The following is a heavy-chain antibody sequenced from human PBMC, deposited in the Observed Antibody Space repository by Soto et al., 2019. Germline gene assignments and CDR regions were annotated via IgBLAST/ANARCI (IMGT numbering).Heavy chain of an antibody. Sequence: QVQLQESGPGLVKPSGTLSLTCAVSGGSISSSNWWSWVRQPPGKGLEWIGEIYHSGSTNYNPSLKSRVTITVDKPKTQFSLQLSSVTAADTAVHYCAREPGTAHHQPCYFDLWGRGTLVTVSS. D-gene: IGHD1-1*01. J-gene: IGHJ2*01. CDR3: AREPGTAHHQPCYFDL. CDR2: IYHSGST. V-gene: IGHV4-4*02. CDR1: GGSISSSNW.